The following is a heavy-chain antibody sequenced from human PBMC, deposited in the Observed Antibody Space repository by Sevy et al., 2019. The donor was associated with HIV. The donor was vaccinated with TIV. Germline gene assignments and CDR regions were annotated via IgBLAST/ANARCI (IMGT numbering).Heavy chain of an antibody. D-gene: IGHD6-13*01. Sequence: GGSLRLSCVASGFTFSDHYMEWVRQAPGKGLEWVGRTRNKADGYTTEYAESVKGRFTISRYDSKNSLYVQMNSLKTEDTAVYYCATHAGIAAAGRVFDYWGLGTLVTVSS. CDR1: GFTFSDHY. J-gene: IGHJ4*02. V-gene: IGHV3-72*01. CDR3: ATHAGIAAAGRVFDY. CDR2: TRNKADGYTT.